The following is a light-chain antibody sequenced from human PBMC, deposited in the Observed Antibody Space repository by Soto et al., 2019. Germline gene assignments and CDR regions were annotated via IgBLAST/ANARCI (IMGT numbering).Light chain of an antibody. V-gene: IGKV1-5*01. CDR1: QSISSW. CDR3: QQYNSYSPT. J-gene: IGKJ1*01. Sequence: DIQMTQSPSTLSASVGDRVTITCRASQSISSWLAWYQQKPGKAPKLLIYDASSLESGVPSRFSGSGSGTEFTLTISSLQPHDFATYYCQQYNSYSPTFGQGTKVELK. CDR2: DAS.